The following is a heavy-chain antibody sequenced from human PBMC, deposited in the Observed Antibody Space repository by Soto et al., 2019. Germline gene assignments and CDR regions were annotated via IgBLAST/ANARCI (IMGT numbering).Heavy chain of an antibody. CDR2: IIPIFGTA. V-gene: IGHV1-69*13. Sequence: SVNVSCKDSGGGFSIYASSWVRQAPGQGLEWMGGIIPIFGTANYAQKFQGRVTITADESTSTAYMELSSLRSEDTAVYYCARDSSSWYRWFDPWGQGTLVTVSS. D-gene: IGHD6-13*01. J-gene: IGHJ5*02. CDR3: ARDSSSWYRWFDP. CDR1: GGGFSIYA.